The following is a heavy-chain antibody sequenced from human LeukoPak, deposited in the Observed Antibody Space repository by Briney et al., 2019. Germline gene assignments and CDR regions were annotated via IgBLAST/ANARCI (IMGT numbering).Heavy chain of an antibody. J-gene: IGHJ5*02. D-gene: IGHD3-9*01. CDR2: IYTSGST. Sequence: SETLSLTCTVSGGSISSYYWSWIRQPAGKGLEWIGRIYTSGSTNYNPSLKSRVTMSVDTSKNQFSLKLSSVTAADTAVYYCARWVSFDWSTTRYNWFDPWGQGTLVTVSS. CDR1: GGSISSYY. V-gene: IGHV4-4*07. CDR3: ARWVSFDWSTTRYNWFDP.